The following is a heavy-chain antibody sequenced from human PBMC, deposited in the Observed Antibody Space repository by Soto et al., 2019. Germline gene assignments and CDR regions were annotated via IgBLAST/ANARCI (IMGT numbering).Heavy chain of an antibody. CDR3: ARQQLLPFYYALDV. CDR2: IYYRGST. V-gene: IGHV4-59*01. D-gene: IGHD6-13*01. CDR1: GGSISGYY. Sequence: SETLLTCNVSGGSISGYYWSWIRQPPGKGLEYIGYIYYRGSTNYNPSLESRVTMSVDTSRNQFSLKVNSVTAADTAVYYCARQQLLPFYYALDVWGQGTTVTVSS. J-gene: IGHJ6*02.